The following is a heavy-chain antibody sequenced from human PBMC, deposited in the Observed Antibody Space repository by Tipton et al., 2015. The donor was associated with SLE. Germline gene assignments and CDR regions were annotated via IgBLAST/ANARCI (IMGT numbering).Heavy chain of an antibody. J-gene: IGHJ3*02. CDR2: ISGSGGST. Sequence: QLVQSGGGLVQPGGTLRLSCAASGFTFSSYGMSWVRQAPGKELEWVSAISGSGGSTCYADSVKGRFNISRDNAKNTMNLQMNSLRAADTAVYYCARAPGGVVDIDAFDIWGHGTMVTVTS. D-gene: IGHD3-22*01. CDR3: ARAPGGVVDIDAFDI. V-gene: IGHV3-23*04. CDR1: GFTFSSYG.